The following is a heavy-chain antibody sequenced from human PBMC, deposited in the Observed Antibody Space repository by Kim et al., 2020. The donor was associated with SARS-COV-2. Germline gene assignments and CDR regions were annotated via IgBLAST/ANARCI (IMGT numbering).Heavy chain of an antibody. CDR2: IKQDGSEK. Sequence: GGSLRLSCAASGFTFSSYWMSWVRQAPGKGLEWVANIKQDGSEKYYVDSVKGRSTISRDNAKNSLYLQMNSLRAEDTAVYYCARGRLLLWFGELSDYWGQGTLVTVSS. CDR3: ARGRLLLWFGELSDY. D-gene: IGHD3-10*01. V-gene: IGHV3-7*03. CDR1: GFTFSSYW. J-gene: IGHJ4*02.